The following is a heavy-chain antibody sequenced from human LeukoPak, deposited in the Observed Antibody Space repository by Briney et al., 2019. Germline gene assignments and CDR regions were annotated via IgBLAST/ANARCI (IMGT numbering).Heavy chain of an antibody. J-gene: IGHJ4*02. CDR3: GRGSYESGGYSAGAGARADY. Sequence: PGGSLRLSCVASGFTFSSYSMNWVRQAPGKGLEWVSYISSSSSTIYYAGSVMGRFTISRDNAKNSLYLQMNSLRSEDTAVYYCGRGSYESGGYSAGAGARADYWGQGTLVTVSS. V-gene: IGHV3-48*01. CDR2: ISSSSSTI. CDR1: GFTFSSYS. D-gene: IGHD3-22*01.